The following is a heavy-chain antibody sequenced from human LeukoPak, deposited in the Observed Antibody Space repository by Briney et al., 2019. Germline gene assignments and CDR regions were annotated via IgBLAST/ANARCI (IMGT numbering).Heavy chain of an antibody. D-gene: IGHD3-22*01. CDR3: ARGRYYYDSSGYYHFDY. CDR1: GYTFKGYY. CDR2: INPNSGGT. Sequence: ASVKVSCKASGYTFKGYYIHWVRQAPGQGLEWMGWINPNSGGTNYAQKFQGRVTMTRDTSISTAYMELSRLRSDDTAVYYCARGRYYYDSSGYYHFDYWGQGTLVTVSS. V-gene: IGHV1-2*02. J-gene: IGHJ4*02.